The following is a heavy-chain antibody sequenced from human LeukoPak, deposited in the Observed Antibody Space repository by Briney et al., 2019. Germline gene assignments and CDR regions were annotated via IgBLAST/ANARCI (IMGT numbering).Heavy chain of an antibody. CDR1: GGSISSYY. CDR3: ARAYYYGSGSYGLDY. V-gene: IGHV4-59*01. D-gene: IGHD3-10*01. J-gene: IGHJ4*02. Sequence: PSETLSLTCTVSGGSISSYYWSWIRQPPGKGLEWIGYIYSSGSTNYNPSLKSRLTISVDASKNQFSLKLTSVTAADTAMYYCARAYYYGSGSYGLDYWGQGTLVTVSS. CDR2: IYSSGST.